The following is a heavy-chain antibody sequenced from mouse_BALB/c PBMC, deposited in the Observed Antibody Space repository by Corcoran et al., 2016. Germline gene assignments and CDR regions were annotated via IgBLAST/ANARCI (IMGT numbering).Heavy chain of an antibody. CDR1: GFNIKDTY. J-gene: IGHJ3*01. CDR2: IDPANGNT. D-gene: IGHD2-1*01. V-gene: IGHV14-3*02. Sequence: EVQLQQSGAELVKPGASVKLSCTASGFNIKDTYMHWVKQRPEQGLEWIGRIDPANGNTKYDPKFQGKATITADTSSNTAYLQLSSLTSEDTAVYYFARSMVTAYWGQGTLVTVSA. CDR3: ARSMVTAY.